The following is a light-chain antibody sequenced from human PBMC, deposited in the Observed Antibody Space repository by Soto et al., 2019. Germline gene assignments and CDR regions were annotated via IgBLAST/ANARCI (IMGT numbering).Light chain of an antibody. Sequence: DFQMTQSPSALPASIGDGVTISCRASQSSDNSLAWYQQKPGKAPKVIITKASNLQGGVPSRFSGSVSGTEFALTITILQPEDFATYYCQQYKDYPLTFGGGNKVEFK. CDR1: QSSDNS. CDR2: KAS. CDR3: QQYKDYPLT. J-gene: IGKJ4*01. V-gene: IGKV1-5*03.